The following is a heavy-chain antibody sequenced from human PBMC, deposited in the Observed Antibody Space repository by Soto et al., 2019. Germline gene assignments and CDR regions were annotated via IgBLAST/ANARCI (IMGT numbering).Heavy chain of an antibody. CDR2: ITGSGGGT. CDR3: AKRPLTAAGFDY. J-gene: IGHJ4*02. CDR1: GFTFSNYA. D-gene: IGHD6-13*01. Sequence: EVQLLESGGGLVQPGGSLRLSCAASGFTFSNYAMTWVRPAPGKGLEWVSVITGSGGGTYFVDSVKGRFTISRDNSKNTVYLQMNSLRAEDTAVYYCAKRPLTAAGFDYWGQGTLVTVYS. V-gene: IGHV3-23*01.